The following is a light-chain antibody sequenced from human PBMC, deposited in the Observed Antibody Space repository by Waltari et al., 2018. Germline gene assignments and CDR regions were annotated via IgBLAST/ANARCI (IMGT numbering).Light chain of an antibody. V-gene: IGLV2-11*01. J-gene: IGLJ2*01. CDR3: CSYAGDYTLV. CDR1: SSDVGAYNH. Sequence: QSALTQPRSVSGSPGQSVTLSCAGTSSDVGAYNHVSWYQQSPGTAPKLLIYEVNNRPSGVPDRFSASKSGNTASLTISGLRAEDEADYYCCSYAGDYTLVFGGGTKLTVL. CDR2: EVN.